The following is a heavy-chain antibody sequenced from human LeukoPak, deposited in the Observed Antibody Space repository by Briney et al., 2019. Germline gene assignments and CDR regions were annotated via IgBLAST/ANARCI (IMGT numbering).Heavy chain of an antibody. CDR1: GFTFSNYA. CDR2: INHNGNVN. Sequence: GGSLRLSCAASGFTFSNYAMSWVRQAPGKGLEWVASINHNGNVNYYVDSVKGRFTISRDNAKNSLYLQMSNLRAEDTAVYFCARGGGLDVWGQGATVTVSS. V-gene: IGHV3-7*03. D-gene: IGHD3-16*01. J-gene: IGHJ6*02. CDR3: ARGGGLDV.